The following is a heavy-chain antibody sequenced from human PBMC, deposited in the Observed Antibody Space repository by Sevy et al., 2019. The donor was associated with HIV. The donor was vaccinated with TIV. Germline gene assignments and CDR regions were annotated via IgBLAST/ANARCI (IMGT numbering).Heavy chain of an antibody. J-gene: IGHJ4*02. CDR2: ISGSGGST. Sequence: GGSLRLSCAASGFTFSSYAMSWVRQTPGKGLEWVSAISGSGGSTYYADSVKGRFTISRDNSKNTLYLQMNSLRAEDTAVYYCAKDQPKWELLGGFDYWGQGTLVTVSS. CDR1: GFTFSSYA. CDR3: AKDQPKWELLGGFDY. D-gene: IGHD1-26*01. V-gene: IGHV3-23*01.